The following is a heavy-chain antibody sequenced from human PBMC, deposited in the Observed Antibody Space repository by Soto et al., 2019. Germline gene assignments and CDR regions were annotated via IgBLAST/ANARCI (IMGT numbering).Heavy chain of an antibody. V-gene: IGHV5-51*01. Sequence: GESLKISCKASGYSFATYWIGWVRHMPGKGLELMGIIYPGDSNARYSPSFQGQVTISADKSISTAYLHWSGLKASDTAMYYCARLGDNNYQYKYNWFDPWGQGTLVTVSS. CDR1: GYSFATYW. J-gene: IGHJ5*02. CDR2: IYPGDSNA. D-gene: IGHD4-4*01. CDR3: ARLGDNNYQYKYNWFDP.